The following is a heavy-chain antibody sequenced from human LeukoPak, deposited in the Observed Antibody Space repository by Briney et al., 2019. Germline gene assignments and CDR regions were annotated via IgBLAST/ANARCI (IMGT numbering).Heavy chain of an antibody. J-gene: IGHJ3*02. CDR2: INPNSGGT. CDR1: GYTFTGYY. Sequence: ASVKVSCKASGYTFTGYYMHWVRQAPGQGLEWMGWINPNSGGTNYAQKFQGRVTMTRDTSISTAYMELSRLRSDDTAVYYCAGNRYYYDSSGYYYGAFDIWGQGTMVTVSS. V-gene: IGHV1-2*02. D-gene: IGHD3-22*01. CDR3: AGNRYYYDSSGYYYGAFDI.